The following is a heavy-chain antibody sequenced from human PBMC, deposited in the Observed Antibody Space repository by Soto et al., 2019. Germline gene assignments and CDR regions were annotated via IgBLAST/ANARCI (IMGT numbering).Heavy chain of an antibody. D-gene: IGHD6-13*01. CDR3: AIGVRSSSGDAFDI. V-gene: IGHV3-21*01. CDR2: ISSSSSYI. Sequence: GGSLRLSCAASGFTFSSYSMNWVRQAPGKGLEWVSSISSSSSYIYYADSVKGRFTISRDNAKNSLYLQMNSLRAEDTAVYYCAIGVRSSSGDAFDIWGQGTMVTVSS. CDR1: GFTFSSYS. J-gene: IGHJ3*02.